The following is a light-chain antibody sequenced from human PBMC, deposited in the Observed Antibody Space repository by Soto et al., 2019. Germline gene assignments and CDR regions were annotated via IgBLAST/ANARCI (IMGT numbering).Light chain of an antibody. CDR1: QGISSY. CDR3: QQLNSYPPGT. V-gene: IGKV1-9*01. J-gene: IGKJ3*01. CDR2: AAS. Sequence: IQLTQSPSSLSASVGDRVTITCRARQGISSYLAWYQQKPGKAPKLLIYAASTLQSGVPSRFSGSGSGTDFTLTISSLQPEDFATYYCQQLNSYPPGTFGPGTKVDIK.